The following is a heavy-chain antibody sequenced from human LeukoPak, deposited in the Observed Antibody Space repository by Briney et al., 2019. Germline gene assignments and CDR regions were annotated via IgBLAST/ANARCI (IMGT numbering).Heavy chain of an antibody. Sequence: GGSLRLSCAASGFTFSSYAMHWVRQAPGKGLEWVAVISYDGSNKYYADPVKGRFTISRDNSKNTLYLQMNSLRAEDTAVYYCASGITFIAAAGDYWGQGTLVTVSS. J-gene: IGHJ4*02. V-gene: IGHV3-30-3*01. D-gene: IGHD6-13*01. CDR1: GFTFSSYA. CDR2: ISYDGSNK. CDR3: ASGITFIAAAGDY.